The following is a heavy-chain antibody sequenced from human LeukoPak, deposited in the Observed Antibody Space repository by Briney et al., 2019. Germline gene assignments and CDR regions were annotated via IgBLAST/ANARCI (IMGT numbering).Heavy chain of an antibody. D-gene: IGHD3-9*01. CDR3: ARDSNYDILTGYYSYYFAY. V-gene: IGHV3-21*01. CDR1: GFTFSSYS. J-gene: IGHJ4*02. CDR2: ISSSSSYI. Sequence: GGSLRLSCAASGFTFSSYSMNWVRQAPGKGLEWVSSISSSSSYIYYAASVKGRFTFSRDNAKNSLYLQMNSLRAEDTAVYYCARDSNYDILTGYYSYYFAYWGQGTLVTVSS.